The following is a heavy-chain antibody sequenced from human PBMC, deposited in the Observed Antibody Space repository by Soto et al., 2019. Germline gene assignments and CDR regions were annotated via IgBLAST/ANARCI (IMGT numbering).Heavy chain of an antibody. CDR2: INPSGGST. D-gene: IGHD4-17*01. CDR3: ARDILHDYGDYGDDY. CDR1: GYTFTSYY. J-gene: IGHJ4*02. Sequence: ASVKVSCKASGYTFTSYYMHWVRQAPGQGLEWMGIINPSGGSTSYAQKFQGRVTMTRDTSTTTVYMELSSLRSEDTAVYYCARDILHDYGDYGDDYWGQGTLVTVSS. V-gene: IGHV1-46*03.